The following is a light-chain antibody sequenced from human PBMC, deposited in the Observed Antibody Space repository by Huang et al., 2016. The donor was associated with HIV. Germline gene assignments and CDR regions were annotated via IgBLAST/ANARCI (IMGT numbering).Light chain of an antibody. CDR3: QQTYSTLT. CDR2: ASS. J-gene: IGKJ3*01. V-gene: IGKV1-39*01. Sequence: DIQMTQSPSSLSASVGDRVTITCRASQSISTYLNWYQQKPGKAPKLLIYASSTLQSGVPSRFSGSGSGTDFTLTISNLQPEDVATYYCQQTYSTLTFGPGTKVDIK. CDR1: QSISTY.